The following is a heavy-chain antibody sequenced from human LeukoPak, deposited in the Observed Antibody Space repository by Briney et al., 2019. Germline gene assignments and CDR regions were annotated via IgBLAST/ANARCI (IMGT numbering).Heavy chain of an antibody. V-gene: IGHV3-30*02. J-gene: IGHJ4*02. CDR3: AKEIWPTVTTPGHTHFDY. Sequence: PGGSLRLSCEASGFTFSTYGMHWVRQAPGKGLEWVAFIRYDGRNKYYADSVKGRFTISRDNSKNTLCLQMNSLRAEDTAVYYCAKEIWPTVTTPGHTHFDYWGQGTLVTVSS. CDR1: GFTFSTYG. CDR2: IRYDGRNK. D-gene: IGHD4-17*01.